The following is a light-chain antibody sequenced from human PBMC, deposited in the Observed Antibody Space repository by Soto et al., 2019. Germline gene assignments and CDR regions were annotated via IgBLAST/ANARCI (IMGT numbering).Light chain of an antibody. CDR1: LGISTW. Sequence: DIHMTQSPSSVSASVGDRVTITCRASLGISTWLVWYQQKPGKAPNLLIYATSSLQSGVPSRFSGTGSGTDFTLTIRSLQPEDFATYYCQHTNNFPLTFGPGTKVDI. CDR3: QHTNNFPLT. CDR2: ATS. V-gene: IGKV1-12*01. J-gene: IGKJ3*01.